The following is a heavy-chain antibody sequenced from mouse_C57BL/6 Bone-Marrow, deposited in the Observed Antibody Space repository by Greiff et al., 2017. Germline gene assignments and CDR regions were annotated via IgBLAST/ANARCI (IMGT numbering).Heavy chain of an antibody. CDR1: GYSFTDYN. CDR3: CKWGYYGRGY. J-gene: IGHJ3*01. V-gene: IGHV1-39*01. CDR2: INPNYGTT. D-gene: IGHD1-1*01. Sequence: EVKLMESGPELVKPGASVKISCKASGYSFTDYNMNWVKQSNGTSLEWIGVINPNYGTTSYNQKFKGKATLTVDQSSSTAYMQLNSLTSEDSAVYYCCKWGYYGRGYWGQGTLVTVSA.